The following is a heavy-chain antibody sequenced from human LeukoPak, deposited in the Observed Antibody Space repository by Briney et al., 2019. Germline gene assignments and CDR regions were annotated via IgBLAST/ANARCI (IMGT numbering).Heavy chain of an antibody. Sequence: SETLSLTCTVSGGSISSSSYYWGWIRQPPGTGLEWIGSIYYSGSTYYNPSLKSRVTISVDTSKNQFSLKLSSVTAADTAVYYCARHSPAVAGTFFDYWGQGTLVTVSS. CDR2: IYYSGST. J-gene: IGHJ4*02. V-gene: IGHV4-39*01. D-gene: IGHD6-19*01. CDR3: ARHSPAVAGTFFDY. CDR1: GGSISSSSYY.